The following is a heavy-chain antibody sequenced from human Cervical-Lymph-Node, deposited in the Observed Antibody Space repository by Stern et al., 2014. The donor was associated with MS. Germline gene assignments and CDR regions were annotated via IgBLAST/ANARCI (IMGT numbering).Heavy chain of an antibody. V-gene: IGHV3-30*18. CDR3: AKDRYRSSIDY. CDR1: GFTFKNYG. J-gene: IGHJ4*02. D-gene: IGHD3-16*02. Sequence: VQLLESGGGVVQPGRSLRLSCAVSGFTFKNYGMPWVRQAPGKGLEWVAVISYDGSDKYYADSVKGRFTISRDNSKNTMYLQLSSLRAEDTAVYYCAKDRYRSSIDYWGQGTLVTVSS. CDR2: ISYDGSDK.